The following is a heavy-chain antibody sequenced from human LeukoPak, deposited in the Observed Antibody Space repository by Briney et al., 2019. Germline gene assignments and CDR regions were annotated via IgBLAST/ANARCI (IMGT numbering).Heavy chain of an antibody. CDR1: GFTFSSYA. CDR3: TRGDWNDDN. J-gene: IGHJ4*02. V-gene: IGHV3-49*04. Sequence: GGSLRLPCAASGFTFSSYAMSWVRQAPGKGLEWLGMIRTKAHGGTTEYAASVKGRFTFSRDDSKSIAYLQMNSLKTEDTAVYYCTRGDWNDDNWGQGTLVTVSS. D-gene: IGHD1-1*01. CDR2: IRTKAHGGTT.